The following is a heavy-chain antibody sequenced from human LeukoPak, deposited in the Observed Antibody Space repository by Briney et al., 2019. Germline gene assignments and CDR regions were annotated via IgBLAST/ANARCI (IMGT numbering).Heavy chain of an antibody. V-gene: IGHV3-7*01. D-gene: IGHD3-16*01. J-gene: IGHJ3*02. Sequence: GGSLRLSCAASGFTISSCAMSWVRQAPGKGLEWVANIKQDGSEKYYVDSVKGRFTISRDNAKNSLYLQMNSLRAEDTAVYYCARELGAFDIWGQGTMVTVSS. CDR3: ARELGAFDI. CDR2: IKQDGSEK. CDR1: GFTISSCA.